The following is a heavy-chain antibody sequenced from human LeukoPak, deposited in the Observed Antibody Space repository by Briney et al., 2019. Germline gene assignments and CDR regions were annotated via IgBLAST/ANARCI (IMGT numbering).Heavy chain of an antibody. CDR1: GFTFSSYD. V-gene: IGHV3-13*04. CDR2: IATTGGK. J-gene: IGHJ4*02. Sequence: PGGSLRLSCAASGFTFSSYDIHWVRQVTGKGLEWVSAIATTGGKYYADSVKGRFTISRENAKNSVYLQVCSLRAGDTAVYYCVRERMADGGRKALQYLDYWGQGALVTISS. CDR3: VRERMADGGRKALQYLDY. D-gene: IGHD2-15*01.